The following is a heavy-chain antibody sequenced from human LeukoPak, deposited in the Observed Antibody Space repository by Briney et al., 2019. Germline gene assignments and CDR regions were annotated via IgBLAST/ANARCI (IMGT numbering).Heavy chain of an antibody. CDR1: GFSLSNFG. D-gene: IGHD5-24*01. CDR3: AREFNYYFDY. V-gene: IGHV3-33*01. J-gene: IGHJ4*02. Sequence: GGSLRLSCAASGFSLSNFGMHWVRQAPGKGLEWVAVMSHDGSLKSYADSVEGRFTISRDISKNTLYLQMNSLRAEDTAVYYCAREFNYYFDYWGQGTLVTVSS. CDR2: MSHDGSLK.